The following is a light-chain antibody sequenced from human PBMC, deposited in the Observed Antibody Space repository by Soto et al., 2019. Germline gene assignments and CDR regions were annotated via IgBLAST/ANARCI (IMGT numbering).Light chain of an antibody. CDR2: DVS. CDR3: RSYTSSSTRGV. V-gene: IGLV2-14*01. J-gene: IGLJ1*01. CDR1: SSDVGGYNY. Sequence: QSALTQHASVSGSPGQSITISCTGTSSDVGGYNYVSWYQQHPGKAPKLMIYDVSNRPLGVSNRFSGSKSGNTASLTISGLQSEDEADYYCRSYTSSSTRGVFGTGTQLTVL.